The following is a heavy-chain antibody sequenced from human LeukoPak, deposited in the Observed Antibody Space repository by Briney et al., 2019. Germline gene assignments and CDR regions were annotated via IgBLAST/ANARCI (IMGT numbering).Heavy chain of an antibody. CDR1: GGSISGSY. D-gene: IGHD3-22*01. Sequence: SETLSLTCTVSGGSISGSYWSWIRQPPGKGLEWIGYMYYSGSTNYNPSLKSRVTISVDTSKNQFSLQLNSVTPEDTAVYYCARDLVYYYDSSGYYTFDYWGQGTLVTVSS. V-gene: IGHV4-59*12. J-gene: IGHJ4*02. CDR3: ARDLVYYYDSSGYYTFDY. CDR2: MYYSGST.